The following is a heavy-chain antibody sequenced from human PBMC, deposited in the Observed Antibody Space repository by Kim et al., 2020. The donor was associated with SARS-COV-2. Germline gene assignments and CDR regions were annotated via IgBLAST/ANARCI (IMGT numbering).Heavy chain of an antibody. D-gene: IGHD2-15*01. Sequence: ASVKVSCKASGYTFTDYFIHWVRQAPGHGLEWMGRINTYTGDSIAAQHFEDRATMTRDTSITTAHMELKRLTSDDTAVYFCARAALYSTPADSWGQGSLVTVSS. J-gene: IGHJ4*02. CDR3: ARAALYSTPADS. V-gene: IGHV1-2*06. CDR2: INTYTGDS. CDR1: GYTFTDYF.